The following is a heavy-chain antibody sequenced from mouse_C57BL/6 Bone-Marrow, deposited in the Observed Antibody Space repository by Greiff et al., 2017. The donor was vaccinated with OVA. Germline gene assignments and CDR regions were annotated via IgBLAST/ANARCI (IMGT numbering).Heavy chain of an antibody. D-gene: IGHD4-1*01. V-gene: IGHV5-9*01. CDR1: GFTFSSYT. CDR3: ARHTGTRDFDY. Sequence: EVHLVESGGGLVKPGGSLKLSCAASGFTFSSYTMSWVRQTPEKRLEWVATISGGGGNTYYPDSVKGRFTISRDNAKNTLYLQMSSLRSEDTALYYCARHTGTRDFDYWGQGTTLTVSS. J-gene: IGHJ2*01. CDR2: ISGGGGNT.